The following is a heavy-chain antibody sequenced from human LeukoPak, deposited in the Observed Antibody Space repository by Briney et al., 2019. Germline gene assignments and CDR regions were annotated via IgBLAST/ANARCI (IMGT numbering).Heavy chain of an antibody. J-gene: IGHJ5*02. D-gene: IGHD3-9*01. CDR2: ISARSSYI. CDR3: ARVTMYYDILTGYYKPNWFEP. V-gene: IGHV3-21*01. Sequence: GESLTLSCALSGFPFSSFTVQWARPAQGKGRGWVSSISARSSYIFYADSVKGRFTISRDNAKNSLYLQMNSLRAEDTAVYYCARVTMYYDILTGYYKPNWFEPCGERALGTVSS. CDR1: GFPFSSFT.